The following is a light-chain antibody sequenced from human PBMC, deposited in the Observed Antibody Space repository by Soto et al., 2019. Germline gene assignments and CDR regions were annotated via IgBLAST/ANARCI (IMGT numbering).Light chain of an antibody. J-gene: IGKJ4*01. CDR3: HQYDSSPLT. CDR1: QSVSSSY. V-gene: IGKV3-20*01. Sequence: EIVLTQSPGTLSLSPGERATLSCRASQSVSSSYLAWYHQKPGQAPRLLIYGASSRATGTPDRFSGSGSGTDFTLTISRLEPEDFAVYYCHQYDSSPLTFGGGTKVEIK. CDR2: GAS.